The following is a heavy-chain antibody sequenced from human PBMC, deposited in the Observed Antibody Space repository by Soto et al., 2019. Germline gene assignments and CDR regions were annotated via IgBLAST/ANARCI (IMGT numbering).Heavy chain of an antibody. Sequence: EVQLLESGGGLVQPGGSLRLSCAASGFTFSSHAMSWVRQAPGKGLEWVSGLSGSGFSTHYADSVKGRFTISRDNSKNTLYLQMNSLRAEDTAVYYCANLRDYGDSYFDYWGQGTLATVSS. J-gene: IGHJ4*02. CDR1: GFTFSSHA. CDR3: ANLRDYGDSYFDY. CDR2: LSGSGFST. D-gene: IGHD4-17*01. V-gene: IGHV3-23*01.